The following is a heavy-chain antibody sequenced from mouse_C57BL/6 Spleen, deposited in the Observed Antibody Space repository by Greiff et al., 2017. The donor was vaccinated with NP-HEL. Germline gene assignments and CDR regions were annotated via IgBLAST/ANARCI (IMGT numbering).Heavy chain of an antibody. CDR1: GYAFSSSW. Sequence: VQRVESGPELVKPGASVKISCKASGYAFSSSWMNWVKQRPGKGLEWIGRIYPGDGDTNYNGKFKGKATLTADKSSSTAYMQLSSLTSEDSAVYFCARGFYYGSSLYYFDYWGQGTTLTVSS. CDR2: IYPGDGDT. D-gene: IGHD1-1*01. J-gene: IGHJ2*01. V-gene: IGHV1-82*01. CDR3: ARGFYYGSSLYYFDY.